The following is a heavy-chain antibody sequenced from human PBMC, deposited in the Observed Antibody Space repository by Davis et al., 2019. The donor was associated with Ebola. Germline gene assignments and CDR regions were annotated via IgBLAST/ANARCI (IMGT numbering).Heavy chain of an antibody. CDR3: AREPRTMYPVYYYYGMDV. D-gene: IGHD1-14*01. J-gene: IGHJ6*04. V-gene: IGHV1-3*01. Sequence: AASVKASCKASGYTFTSYAMHWVRQAPGQRLEWMGWINAGNGNTKYSQKFQGRVTITRDTSASTAYMELSSLRSEDTAVYYCAREPRTMYPVYYYYGMDVWGKGTTVTVSS. CDR1: GYTFTSYA. CDR2: INAGNGNT.